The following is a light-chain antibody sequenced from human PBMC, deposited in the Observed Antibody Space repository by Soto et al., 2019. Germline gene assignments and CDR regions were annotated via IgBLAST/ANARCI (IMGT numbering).Light chain of an antibody. J-gene: IGKJ2*01. CDR1: QGISSA. V-gene: IGKV1-13*02. Sequence: AIQLTQSPSSLSASVGDRVTITCRASQGISSALAWYQQKPGKAPKLLISDASSLESGVPSRLSGSGVRTDFTLTISSLQSEDFAAYYCQQFDTYPYTFGPGAKLEIK. CDR3: QQFDTYPYT. CDR2: DAS.